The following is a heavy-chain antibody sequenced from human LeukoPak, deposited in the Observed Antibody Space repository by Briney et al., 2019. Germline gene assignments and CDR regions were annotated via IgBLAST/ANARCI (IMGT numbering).Heavy chain of an antibody. CDR2: INPNSGGT. Sequence: ASVKVSCKASGYTFTGYYMHWVRQAPGQGLEWMGWINPNSGGTNYAQKFQGRVTMTRDTSISTAYMELSRLRSDDTAVYYCAREGIPAAIIGGAFDIWGQGTMVTVSS. J-gene: IGHJ3*02. V-gene: IGHV1-2*02. D-gene: IGHD2-2*01. CDR1: GYTFTGYY. CDR3: AREGIPAAIIGGAFDI.